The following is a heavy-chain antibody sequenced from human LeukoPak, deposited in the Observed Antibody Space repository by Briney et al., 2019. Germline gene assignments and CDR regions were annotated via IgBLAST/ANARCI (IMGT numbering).Heavy chain of an antibody. CDR3: ARVKWLDDY. V-gene: IGHV3-48*03. J-gene: IGHJ4*02. D-gene: IGHD5-12*01. CDR2: INYSGTNT. CDR1: GFTFSSYE. Sequence: GGSLRLSCAASGFTFSSYEMNWVRQAPGKGLEWVSFINYSGTNTQYADSVKGRFTIPRDNAKNSLYLQMNSLRAEDTAVYYCARVKWLDDYWGQGTLVTVSS.